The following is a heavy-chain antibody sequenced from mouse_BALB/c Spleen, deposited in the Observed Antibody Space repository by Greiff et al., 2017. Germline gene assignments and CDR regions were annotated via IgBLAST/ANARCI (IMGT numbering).Heavy chain of an antibody. CDR1: GFNIKDTY. D-gene: IGHD1-1*02. CDR3: AISYYALWYFDV. Sequence: VQLQQSGAELVKPGASVKLSCTASGFNIKDTYMHWVKQRPEQGLEWIGRIDPANGNTKYDPKFQGKATITADTSSNTAYLQLSSLTSEDTAVYYCAISYYALWYFDVWGAGTTVTVSS. V-gene: IGHV14-3*02. CDR2: IDPANGNT. J-gene: IGHJ1*01.